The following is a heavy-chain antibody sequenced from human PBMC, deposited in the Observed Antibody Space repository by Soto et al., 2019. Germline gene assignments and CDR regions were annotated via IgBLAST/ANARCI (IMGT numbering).Heavy chain of an antibody. Sequence: GGSLRLSSAASGFTFSSYGMHWVRQAPGKGLEWVAVISYDGSNKYYADSVKGRFTISRDNSKNTLYLQMNSLRAEDTAVYYCAKDGSALGYSGYDYLDYWGQGTLVTVSS. CDR3: AKDGSALGYSGYDYLDY. D-gene: IGHD5-12*01. CDR1: GFTFSSYG. CDR2: ISYDGSNK. J-gene: IGHJ4*02. V-gene: IGHV3-30*18.